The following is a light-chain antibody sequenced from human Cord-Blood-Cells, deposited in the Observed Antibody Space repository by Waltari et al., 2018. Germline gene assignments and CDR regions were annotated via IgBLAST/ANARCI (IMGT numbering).Light chain of an antibody. CDR1: QSISSY. J-gene: IGKJ1*01. CDR2: AAS. V-gene: IGKV1-39*01. CDR3: QQSYSTPRT. Sequence: DIEMTQSPSSLSASVADRVTITRRASQSISSYLNWYQQKPGKALKLLIYAASSLQSGVPSRFSGSGSGTDFTLTISSLQPEDFATYYCQQSYSTPRTFGQGTKVEIK.